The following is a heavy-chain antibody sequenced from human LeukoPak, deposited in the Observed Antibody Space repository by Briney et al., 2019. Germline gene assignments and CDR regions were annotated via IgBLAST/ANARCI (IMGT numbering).Heavy chain of an antibody. CDR3: AKDRGLGRVAPHFDY. D-gene: IGHD5-12*01. CDR1: GFTFSSYG. CDR2: ISYDGSNK. Sequence: GSLRLSCAASGFTFSSYGMHWVRQAPGKGLEWVAVISYDGSNKYYADSVKGRFTISGDNSKNTLYLQMNSLRAEDTAVYYCAKDRGLGRVAPHFDYWGQGTLVTVSS. J-gene: IGHJ4*02. V-gene: IGHV3-30*18.